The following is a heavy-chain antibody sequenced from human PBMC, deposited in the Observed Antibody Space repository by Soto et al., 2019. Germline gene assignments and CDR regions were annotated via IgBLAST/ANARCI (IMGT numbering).Heavy chain of an antibody. Sequence: SGPTLVNPTQTLTLTCTFSGFSLGTSGVGVGWIRQPPGKALEWLAFIYWNDDKRYRPSLKSRLTITKDTSKHQVVLTMTNMDPVDTATYYCAHILRYNWNDGGWFDPWAPGPLVPLSS. CDR2: IYWNDDK. D-gene: IGHD1-1*01. CDR3: AHILRYNWNDGGWFDP. J-gene: IGHJ5*02. CDR1: GFSLGTSGVG. V-gene: IGHV2-5*01.